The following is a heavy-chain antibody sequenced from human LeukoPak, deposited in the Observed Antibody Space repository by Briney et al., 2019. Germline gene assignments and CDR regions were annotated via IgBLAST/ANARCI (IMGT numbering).Heavy chain of an antibody. Sequence: GSLRLSCAASGFTFSSYSMNWVRQAPGKGLEWVSYISSSSSTMHYADSVKGRFTISRDNAKNSLYLQMNSLRAEDTAVYYCARVTPNYYDSSGYSFDYWGQGTLVTVSS. D-gene: IGHD3-22*01. CDR3: ARVTPNYYDSSGYSFDY. V-gene: IGHV3-48*01. CDR2: ISSSSSTM. CDR1: GFTFSSYS. J-gene: IGHJ4*02.